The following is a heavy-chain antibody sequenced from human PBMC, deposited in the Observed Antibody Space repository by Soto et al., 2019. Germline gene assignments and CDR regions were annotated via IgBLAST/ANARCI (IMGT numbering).Heavy chain of an antibody. CDR1: GYTFTSYG. V-gene: IGHV1-18*01. J-gene: IGHJ4*02. CDR3: ARDDYYDSSGSNRFDY. D-gene: IGHD3-22*01. CDR2: ISAYNGNT. Sequence: ASVKVSCKASGYTFTSYGISWVLQAPGQGLEWMGWISAYNGNTNYAQKLQGRVTMTTDTSTSTAYMELRSLRSDDTAVYYCARDDYYDSSGSNRFDYWGQGTLVTVSS.